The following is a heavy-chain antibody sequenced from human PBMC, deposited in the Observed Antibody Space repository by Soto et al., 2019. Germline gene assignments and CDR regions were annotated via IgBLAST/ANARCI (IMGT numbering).Heavy chain of an antibody. CDR1: GFTFSSYG. J-gene: IGHJ4*02. CDR3: ARERSSGWYKDYFDY. CDR2: IWYDGSNK. Sequence: QVQLVESGGGVVQPGRSLRLSCAASGFTFSSYGMHWVRQAPGKGLEWVAVIWYDGSNKYYADSVKGRFTISRDNSKNTLKLQMNSLRAEDTAVYYCARERSSGWYKDYFDYWGQGTLVTVSS. V-gene: IGHV3-33*01. D-gene: IGHD6-19*01.